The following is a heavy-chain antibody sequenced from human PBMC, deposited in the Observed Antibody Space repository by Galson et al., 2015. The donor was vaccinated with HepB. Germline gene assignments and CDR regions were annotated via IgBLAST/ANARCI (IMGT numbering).Heavy chain of an antibody. CDR3: ATDPARYSGPYYPPGN. CDR1: GFTFSTYW. Sequence: FLRLSCAASGFTFSTYWMSWVRQAPGKGLEWVANIKHDGSEKYYVDSVKGRFAISRDNTKNSLYLQMNSLRAEDTAIYYCATDPARYSGPYYPPGNWGQGTLVTVSS. J-gene: IGHJ4*02. D-gene: IGHD1-26*01. CDR2: IKHDGSEK. V-gene: IGHV3-7*01.